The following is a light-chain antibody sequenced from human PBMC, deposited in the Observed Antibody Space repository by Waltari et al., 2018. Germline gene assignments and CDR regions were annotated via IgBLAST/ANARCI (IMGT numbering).Light chain of an antibody. Sequence: EIVLTQSPATLSLSPGERATLSCRASQGVSRYLAWYQQRPGQAPRLLIYDASNRATGIPARVSGSGSETDFTLTISSLEPEDFAVYYCQQRSNWPLTFGGGTKVEIK. CDR2: DAS. CDR1: QGVSRY. CDR3: QQRSNWPLT. V-gene: IGKV3-11*01. J-gene: IGKJ4*01.